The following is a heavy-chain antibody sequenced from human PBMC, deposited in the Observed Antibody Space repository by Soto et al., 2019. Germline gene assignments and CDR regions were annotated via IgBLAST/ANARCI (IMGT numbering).Heavy chain of an antibody. CDR1: GYSFTIYW. D-gene: IGHD6-13*01. V-gene: IGHV5-51*01. Sequence: GESLKISCNGSGYSFTIYWIGWVRQMPGKGLEWMGIIYPGDSDTRYSPSFQGQVTISADKSISTAYLQWSSLKASDTAMYYCAVSYSSSWSHFDYWGQGTLVTVSS. J-gene: IGHJ4*02. CDR2: IYPGDSDT. CDR3: AVSYSSSWSHFDY.